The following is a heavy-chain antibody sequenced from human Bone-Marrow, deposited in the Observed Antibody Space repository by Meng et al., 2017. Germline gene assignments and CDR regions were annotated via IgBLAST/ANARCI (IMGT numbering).Heavy chain of an antibody. D-gene: IGHD1-26*01. CDR1: GGSIRSYY. J-gene: IGHJ3*02. CDR3: ARDSGTYWDDAFDI. Sequence: ESLKISCTVSGGSIRSYYWSWIRQPAGKGLEWIGRIYTSGSTNYNPSLKNRVSMSVGTSKNQFSLKLSSVTAADTAVYYCARDSGTYWDDAFDIWGQGTMVTVSS. CDR2: IYTSGST. V-gene: IGHV4-4*07.